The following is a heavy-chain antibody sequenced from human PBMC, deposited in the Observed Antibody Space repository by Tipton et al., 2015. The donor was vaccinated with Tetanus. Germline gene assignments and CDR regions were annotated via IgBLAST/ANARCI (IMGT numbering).Heavy chain of an antibody. V-gene: IGHV4-39*01. D-gene: IGHD3-16*01. J-gene: IGHJ4*02. CDR1: GDTIATRSPY. CDR2: IYYGGRS. CDR3: ARHGGLGGIYFEY. Sequence: TLSLTCSVSGDTIATRSPYWGWIRQPPGKGLEWIATIYYGGRSYYNPSLESRVTISADTSKNQLSLKLTSVTVADTAVYYCARHGGLGGIYFEYWGQGALVTVSS.